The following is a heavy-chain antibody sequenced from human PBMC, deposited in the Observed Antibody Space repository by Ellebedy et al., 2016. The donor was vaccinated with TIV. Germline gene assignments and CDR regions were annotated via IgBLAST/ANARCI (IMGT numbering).Heavy chain of an antibody. CDR1: GFPFRNYA. V-gene: IGHV3-30-3*01. CDR2: LSFDIDKK. J-gene: IGHJ3*02. D-gene: IGHD3-16*01. CDR3: ASGHRGISFGI. Sequence: GESLKISCEASGFPFRNYAMHWVRQSPRKGPEWVAILSFDIDKKFYTNSVKGRFTISRDTAKSSLYLQMNSLRAEDTAVYYCASGHRGISFGIWGQGTMVTVSS.